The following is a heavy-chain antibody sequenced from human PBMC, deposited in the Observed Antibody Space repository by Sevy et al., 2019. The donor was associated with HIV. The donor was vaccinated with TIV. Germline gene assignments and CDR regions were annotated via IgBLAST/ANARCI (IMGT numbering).Heavy chain of an antibody. V-gene: IGHV3-33*01. D-gene: IGHD6-6*01. J-gene: IGHJ6*02. CDR1: GFTFSSYG. CDR2: IWYDGSKK. Sequence: GGSLRLSCAASGFTFSSYGMHWVRQTPGKGLEWVGVIWYDGSKKNYGGSGKGRFTISRDNSKNTLYLQMNSLRAEDTAVYYCARGLAALPGYYYGMDVWGQGTTVTVSS. CDR3: ARGLAALPGYYYGMDV.